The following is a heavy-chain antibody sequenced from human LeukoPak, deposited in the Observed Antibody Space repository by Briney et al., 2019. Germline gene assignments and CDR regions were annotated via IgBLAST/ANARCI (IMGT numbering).Heavy chain of an antibody. CDR1: GYTFTSYA. CDR2: INAGNGNT. J-gene: IGHJ5*02. V-gene: IGHV1-3*03. D-gene: IGHD4-17*01. Sequence: GASVKVSCKASGYTFTSYAMHWVRQAPGQRLEWMGWINAGNGNTKYSQEFQGRVTITRDTSASTAYMELSSLRSEDMAVYYFARPPPPSQYGDYPNWFDPWGQGTLVTVSS. CDR3: ARPPPPSQYGDYPNWFDP.